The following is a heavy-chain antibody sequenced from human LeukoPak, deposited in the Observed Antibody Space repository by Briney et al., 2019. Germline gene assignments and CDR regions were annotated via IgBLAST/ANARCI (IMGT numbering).Heavy chain of an antibody. CDR1: GFTFSSYS. Sequence: WGSRRLACAASGFTFSSYSMSWVRQAPGKGLEWVSSISSSSSYIYYADSVKGRFTISRDNAKNSLYLQMNSLRAEDTAVYYCARGSSGYSSGWGSYWGQGILVTVSS. V-gene: IGHV3-21*01. D-gene: IGHD6-19*01. CDR2: ISSSSSYI. J-gene: IGHJ4*02. CDR3: ARGSSGYSSGWGSY.